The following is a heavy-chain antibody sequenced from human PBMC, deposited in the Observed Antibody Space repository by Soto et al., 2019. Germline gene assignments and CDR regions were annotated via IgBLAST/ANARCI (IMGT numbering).Heavy chain of an antibody. CDR1: GYTFSSYD. V-gene: IGHV1-8*01. J-gene: IGHJ4*02. Sequence: QVQLVQSGAEVKKPGASVKVSCKASGYTFSSYDINWVRQATGQGLEWMGWLNPNSGDTGYAQNFQGRVTLTRNTSKNTAYIELSSLTSDDTAVYYCATSGGGWYLYWGQGTLVTVSS. CDR3: ATSGGGWYLY. CDR2: LNPNSGDT. D-gene: IGHD6-19*01.